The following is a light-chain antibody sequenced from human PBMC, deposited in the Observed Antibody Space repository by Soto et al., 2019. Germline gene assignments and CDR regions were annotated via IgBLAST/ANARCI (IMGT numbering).Light chain of an antibody. V-gene: IGKV3-11*01. CDR3: QQRSSWLLT. CDR2: DAS. Sequence: EFVLTQSPATLSLSPGERATLSCRASQIVRSSLAWYQQKPGQAPRLLIYDASNRATGIPARFSGSGSGTDFTLTISSLEPEDFAVYYCQQRSSWLLTFGGGTKVEIK. CDR1: QIVRSS. J-gene: IGKJ4*01.